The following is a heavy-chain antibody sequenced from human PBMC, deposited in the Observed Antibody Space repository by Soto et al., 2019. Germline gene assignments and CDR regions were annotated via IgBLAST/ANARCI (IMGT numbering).Heavy chain of an antibody. V-gene: IGHV1-69*12. J-gene: IGHJ4*02. CDR2: IIPIFGTT. CDR1: GGTFSRYA. D-gene: IGHD3-22*01. Sequence: QVQLVQSGADVKKPGSSVKVSCKASGGTFSRYAISWVRQAPGQGLEWMGGIIPIFGTTNYAQKFQGRVTITADESTSTAYMELRSLRSEDTAVYYCARHSYDSSGYYRYYFHYWGQGALVTVSS. CDR3: ARHSYDSSGYYRYYFHY.